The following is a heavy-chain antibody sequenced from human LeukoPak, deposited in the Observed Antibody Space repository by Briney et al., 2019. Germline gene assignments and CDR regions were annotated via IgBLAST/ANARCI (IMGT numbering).Heavy chain of an antibody. Sequence: GGSLRLSCAASGFTFSSYGMSWVRQAPGKGLEWVSSISGSGGITYYADSVKGRFTISRDNSKNTLYLQMNSLRADDTAVYSCAKDPPTVMANAFHIWGQGTMVTVS. CDR3: AKDPPTVMANAFHI. D-gene: IGHD5-18*01. CDR2: ISGSGGIT. CDR1: GFTFSSYG. J-gene: IGHJ3*02. V-gene: IGHV3-23*01.